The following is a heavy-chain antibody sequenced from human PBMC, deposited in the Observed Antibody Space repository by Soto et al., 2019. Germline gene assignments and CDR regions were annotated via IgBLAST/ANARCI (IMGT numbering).Heavy chain of an antibody. D-gene: IGHD5-18*01. V-gene: IGHV3-30*03. CDR3: ARSGYSYGPPLFY. J-gene: IGHJ4*02. CDR2: ISYDGSNK. Sequence: PGGSLRLSCAASGFTFSSYGMHWVRQAPGKGLEWVAVISYDGSNKYYADSVKGRFTISRDNSKNTLYLQMNSLRAEDTAVYYCARSGYSYGPPLFYWGQGTLVTVSS. CDR1: GFTFSSYG.